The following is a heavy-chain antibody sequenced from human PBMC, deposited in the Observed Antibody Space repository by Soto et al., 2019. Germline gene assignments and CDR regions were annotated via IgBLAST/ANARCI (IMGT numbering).Heavy chain of an antibody. V-gene: IGHV3-15*01. D-gene: IGHD5-12*01. J-gene: IGHJ3*02. CDR1: GFTFSNAW. CDR3: TTDREGYEPDAFDI. Sequence: EVQLVESGGGLVKPGRSLRLSCAASGFTFSNAWMSWVRQAPGKGLEWVGRIKSKTDGGTTDYAAPVKGRFTISRDDSKNTLYLQMNSLKTEDTAVYYCTTDREGYEPDAFDIWGQGTMVTVSS. CDR2: IKSKTDGGTT.